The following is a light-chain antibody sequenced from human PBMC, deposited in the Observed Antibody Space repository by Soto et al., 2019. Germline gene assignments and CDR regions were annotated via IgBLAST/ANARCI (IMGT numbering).Light chain of an antibody. CDR3: QHYDHWPLT. CDR2: TTS. V-gene: IGKV3-11*01. Sequence: EIVLTQSPATLSLSPGERATLSCRASQSVSKSLAWYQQKPGQAPRLLIYTTSNRATGIPARFSGSGSRTDFTLTISSLEPEDFAVYYCQHYDHWPLTFGQGTRVEVK. J-gene: IGKJ1*01. CDR1: QSVSKS.